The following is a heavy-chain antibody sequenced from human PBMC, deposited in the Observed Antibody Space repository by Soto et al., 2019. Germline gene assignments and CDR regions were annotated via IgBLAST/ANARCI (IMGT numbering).Heavy chain of an antibody. Sequence: SVKVSCKASGGTFSSYAISGVRQAPGQGLEWMGGIIHIFGTANYAQKAQGRVTITADKCTSPADLELSSLISEDTAGYYCARPNHRRYECWSGYSNYYYYYGMDVWGHGTNVTLS. J-gene: IGHJ6*01. CDR1: GGTFSSYA. D-gene: IGHD3-3*01. CDR3: ARPNHRRYECWSGYSNYYYYYGMDV. CDR2: IIHIFGTA. V-gene: IGHV1-69*06.